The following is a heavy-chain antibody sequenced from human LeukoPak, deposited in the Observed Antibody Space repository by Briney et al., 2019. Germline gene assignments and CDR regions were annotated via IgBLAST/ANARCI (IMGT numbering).Heavy chain of an antibody. CDR3: ARDLAYGGYGSFDY. J-gene: IGHJ4*02. V-gene: IGHV3-30-3*01. D-gene: IGHD5-12*01. CDR2: ISYDGSNK. CDR1: GFTFSSYA. Sequence: GGSLRLSCAASGFTFSSYAMHWVRQAPGMGLEWVAVISYDGSNKYYADSVKGRFTISRDNSKNTLYLQMNSLRAEDTAVYYCARDLAYGGYGSFDYWGQGTLVTVSS.